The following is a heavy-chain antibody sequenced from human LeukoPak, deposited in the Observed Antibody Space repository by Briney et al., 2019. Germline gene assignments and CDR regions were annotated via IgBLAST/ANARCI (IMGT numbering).Heavy chain of an antibody. CDR2: INSDGGST. Sequence: PGGSLRLSCTASGFTFSSYWMHWVRQAPGKGLVWVSRINSDGGSTSYADSVEARFTISRDNAKNTLYLQMNSLRAEDTAVYYCARRIQGMAPYYFDYWGQGTLVTVSS. D-gene: IGHD5-24*01. V-gene: IGHV3-74*01. CDR1: GFTFSSYW. CDR3: ARRIQGMAPYYFDY. J-gene: IGHJ4*02.